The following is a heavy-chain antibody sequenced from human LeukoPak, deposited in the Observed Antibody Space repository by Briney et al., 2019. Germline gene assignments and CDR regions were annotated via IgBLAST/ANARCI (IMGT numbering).Heavy chain of an antibody. CDR2: INPNSGGT. CDR1: GYTFTGYY. V-gene: IGHV1-2*02. Sequence: ASVKVSCKASGYTFTGYYMHWVRQAPGRGLEWMGWINPNSGGTNYAQKFQGRVTMTRDTSISTAYMELSRLRSDDTAVYYCAREADTAMAYYYGMDVWGQGTTVTVSS. D-gene: IGHD5-18*01. CDR3: AREADTAMAYYYGMDV. J-gene: IGHJ6*02.